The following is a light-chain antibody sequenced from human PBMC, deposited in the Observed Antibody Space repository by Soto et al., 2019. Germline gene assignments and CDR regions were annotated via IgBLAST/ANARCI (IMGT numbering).Light chain of an antibody. J-gene: IGKJ3*01. CDR2: DAS. Sequence: EFVLTQSPGTLSLSPGERATLSCRASQTVRNNYLAWYQQKPGQAPRLLIYDASSRATGIPDRFSGGGSGTDFTRTISRLEPVDFAVYYCQQYYDWPPEVTFGPGTKVDFK. CDR1: QTVRNNY. V-gene: IGKV3-20*01. CDR3: QQYYDWPPEVT.